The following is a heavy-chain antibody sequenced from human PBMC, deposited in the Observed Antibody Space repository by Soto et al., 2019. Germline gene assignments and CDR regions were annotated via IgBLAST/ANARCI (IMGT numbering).Heavy chain of an antibody. CDR2: ISYDGSNK. D-gene: IGHD6-6*01. CDR1: GFTFSSYA. J-gene: IGHJ6*02. Sequence: PGGSLRLSCAASGFTFSSYAMHWVRQAPGKGLEWVAVISYDGSNKYYADSVKGRFTISRDNSKNTLYLQMNSLRAEDTAVYYCARVVYSSSSGVDYYYYYGMDVWGQGTTVTVSS. V-gene: IGHV3-30-3*01. CDR3: ARVVYSSSSGVDYYYYYGMDV.